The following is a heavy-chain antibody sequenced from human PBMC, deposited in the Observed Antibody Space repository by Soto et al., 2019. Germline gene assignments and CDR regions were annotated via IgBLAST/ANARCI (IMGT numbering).Heavy chain of an antibody. CDR3: ARTQRTLGYCSSNSCPGLNWFDP. CDR1: GGSISSGGYY. J-gene: IGHJ5*02. CDR2: IYYSGST. Sequence: SETLSLTCTVSGGSISSGGYYWSWIRQHPGKGLEWIGYIYYSGSTYYNPSLKSRVTISVDTSKNQFSLKLSSVTAADTAVYYCARTQRTLGYCSSNSCPGLNWFDPWGQGTLVTVSS. D-gene: IGHD2-2*01. V-gene: IGHV4-31*03.